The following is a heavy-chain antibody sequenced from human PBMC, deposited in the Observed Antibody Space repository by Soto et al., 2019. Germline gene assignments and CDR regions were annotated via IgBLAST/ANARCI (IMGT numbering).Heavy chain of an antibody. Sequence: QLQLQESGSGLVKPSQTLSLTCAVSGGSISSGGYSWSWIRQPPGKGLEWIGYIYHSGSTYYNPSLKSRVTMSVDRSKNQFSLKLSSVTAADTAVYYCARGAPLRYFDWLPSTYNWFDPWGQGTLVTVSS. V-gene: IGHV4-30-2*01. D-gene: IGHD3-9*01. CDR3: ARGAPLRYFDWLPSTYNWFDP. CDR2: IYHSGST. CDR1: GGSISSGGYS. J-gene: IGHJ5*02.